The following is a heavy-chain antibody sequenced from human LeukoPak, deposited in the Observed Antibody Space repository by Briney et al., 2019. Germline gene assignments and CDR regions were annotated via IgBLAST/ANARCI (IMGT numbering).Heavy chain of an antibody. J-gene: IGHJ6*03. D-gene: IGHD4-11*01. CDR3: ARDHVTTVTTRYYYYYYMDV. CDR1: VFTFSSYA. Sequence: GGSLRLSCAASVFTFSSYALHWVRQAPGRGLAYVSAISSNGGSTYYANSVQGRFTISRDNSKNTLYLQMGSLRAEEMAVYYCARDHVTTVTTRYYYYYYMDVWGKGTTVTVSS. CDR2: ISSNGGST. V-gene: IGHV3-64*01.